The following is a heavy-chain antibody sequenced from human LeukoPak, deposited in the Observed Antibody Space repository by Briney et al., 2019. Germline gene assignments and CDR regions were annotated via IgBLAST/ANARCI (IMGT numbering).Heavy chain of an antibody. CDR1: SYSISSGYY. J-gene: IGHJ2*01. CDR3: ASAGTVVPPAIEYFDL. CDR2: IYDSGST. V-gene: IGHV4-38-2*01. D-gene: IGHD2-2*01. Sequence: PSETLSLTCAVSSYSISSGYYWGRVRPPRGKVLVCVGSIYDSGSTYYNPSLKSRVTISVDSSKTQFSLKLTSVTAADTAVYYCASAGTVVPPAIEYFDLWGRGTLVTVSS.